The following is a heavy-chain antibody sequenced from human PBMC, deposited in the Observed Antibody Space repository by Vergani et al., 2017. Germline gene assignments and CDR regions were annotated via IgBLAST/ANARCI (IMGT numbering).Heavy chain of an antibody. CDR1: GYTFTGYY. Sequence: QVQLVQSGAEVKKPGASVKVSCKASGYTFTGYYMHWVRQAPGQGLEWMGWINPNSGGTNYAQKFQGRVTMTRDTSISTAYMELSRLRSDDTAVYYCARHRCSSTSCYGADGWGDYWGQGTLVTVSS. CDR2: INPNSGGT. V-gene: IGHV1-2*02. CDR3: ARHRCSSTSCYGADGWGDY. J-gene: IGHJ4*02. D-gene: IGHD2-2*01.